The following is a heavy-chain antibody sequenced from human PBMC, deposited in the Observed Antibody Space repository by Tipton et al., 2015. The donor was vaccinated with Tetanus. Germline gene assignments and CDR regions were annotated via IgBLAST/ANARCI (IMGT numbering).Heavy chain of an antibody. D-gene: IGHD6-25*01. Sequence: QLVQSGGGLVKPGGSLRLSCEVSGFIFSSYTMNWVRQAPGKGLEWVSSISSTSSYIYYADSLKGRFTISRDNAKNSLYLQMNSLTAEDTAVYYCASGSALDYWGQGILVAVSS. J-gene: IGHJ4*02. CDR3: ASGSALDY. CDR2: ISSTSSYI. V-gene: IGHV3-21*01. CDR1: GFIFSSYT.